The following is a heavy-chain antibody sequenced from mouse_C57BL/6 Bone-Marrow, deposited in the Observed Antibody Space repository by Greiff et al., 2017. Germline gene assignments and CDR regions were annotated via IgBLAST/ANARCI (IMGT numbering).Heavy chain of an antibody. J-gene: IGHJ4*01. CDR3: ARSLQYYYAMDY. CDR1: GFTFSSYA. V-gene: IGHV5-4*03. CDR2: ISDGGSYT. Sequence: EVKLVESGGGLVKPGGSLKLSCAASGFTFSSYAMSWVRQTPEKRLEWVATISDGGSYTYYPDNVKGRFTISRDNAKNNLYLQMSHLKSEDTAMYYCARSLQYYYAMDYWGQGTSVTVSS.